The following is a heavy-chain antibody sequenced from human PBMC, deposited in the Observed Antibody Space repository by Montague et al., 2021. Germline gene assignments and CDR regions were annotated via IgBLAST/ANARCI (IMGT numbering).Heavy chain of an antibody. J-gene: IGHJ5*02. Sequence: YLRLSCAASGFVFRLSWMNWFRQTPGEGLEWVGRIKGKSDGGTTHYAAPVKGRFTISRDDSTNTLFLQMNSLKIEDTAVYFCTTDLGDYYDSSGYYFDNWGQGTLFTVSA. CDR1: GFVFRLSW. CDR3: TTDLGDYYDSSGYYFDN. CDR2: IKGKSDGGTT. V-gene: IGHV3-15*01. D-gene: IGHD3-22*01.